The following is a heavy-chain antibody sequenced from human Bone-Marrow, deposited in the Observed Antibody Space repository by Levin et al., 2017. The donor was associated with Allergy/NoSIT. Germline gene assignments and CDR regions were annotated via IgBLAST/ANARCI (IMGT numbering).Heavy chain of an antibody. V-gene: IGHV1-2*04. CDR2: IDPNSGGT. D-gene: IGHD6-19*01. J-gene: IGHJ4*02. Sequence: ASVKVSCKTSGYTFTGYYMHWVRQAPGQGFEWVGWIDPNSGGTKYSQKFQDWVTMTRDTSISTVYMELTRLTSDDTAVYYCARGGSSGYKPNFDYWGQGTQVTVSS. CDR3: ARGGSSGYKPNFDY. CDR1: GYTFTGYY.